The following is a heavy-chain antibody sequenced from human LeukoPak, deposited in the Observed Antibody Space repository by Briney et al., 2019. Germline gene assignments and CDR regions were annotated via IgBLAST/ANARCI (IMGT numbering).Heavy chain of an antibody. CDR2: ISGSRSDI. CDR1: GFPFSSYS. CDR3: ARDTHLSYAAGFDC. J-gene: IGHJ4*02. V-gene: IGHV3-48*01. D-gene: IGHD3-10*01. Sequence: GGSLRLSCAASGFPFSSYSMNWVRQAPGKGLEWISYISGSRSDIYYADSVKGRFTISRDNAKNSLYLQMTSLRAEDTALYYCARDTHLSYAAGFDCWGQGTLVTVSS.